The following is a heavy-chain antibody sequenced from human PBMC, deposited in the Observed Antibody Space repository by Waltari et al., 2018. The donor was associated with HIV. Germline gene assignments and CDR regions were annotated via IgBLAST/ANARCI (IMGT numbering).Heavy chain of an antibody. J-gene: IGHJ4*02. V-gene: IGHV3-53*01. D-gene: IGHD6-19*01. CDR3: ARASGWLVFDY. CDR1: GFTVSSNY. CDR2: IYSGGST. Sequence: EVQLVESGGGLIQPGGSLRLSCAASGFTVSSNYMRWVRQAQGKGLEWVSVIYSGGSTYYADSVKGRFSISRDTSKNTLYLQMNSLRAEDTAVYYCARASGWLVFDYWGQGTLVTVPS.